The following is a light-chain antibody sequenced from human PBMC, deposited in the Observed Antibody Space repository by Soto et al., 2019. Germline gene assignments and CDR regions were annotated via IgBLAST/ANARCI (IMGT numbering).Light chain of an antibody. J-gene: IGLJ1*01. CDR1: SSNIGAGYD. CDR3: QSYDTSLSGYV. Sequence: QAVVTQPPSVSGAPGQRVTISCTGSSSNIGAGYDVHWYQQLPGTAPKLLMYGNRNRPSGVPDRFSGSKSGTSASLAITGLQTEDEADYYCQSYDTSLSGYVFGTGTKLTVL. CDR2: GNR. V-gene: IGLV1-40*01.